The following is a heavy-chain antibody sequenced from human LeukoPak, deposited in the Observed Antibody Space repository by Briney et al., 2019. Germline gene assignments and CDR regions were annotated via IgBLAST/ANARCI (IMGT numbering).Heavy chain of an antibody. Sequence: APVKVSCKASGYTFTSYGISWVRQAPGQGLEWMGWISAYNGNTNYAQKLQGRVTMTTDTSTSTAYMELRSLRSDDTAVYYCARSPLLEIFGVALTDYYFDYWGQGTLVTVSS. CDR2: ISAYNGNT. CDR1: GYTFTSYG. CDR3: ARSPLLEIFGVALTDYYFDY. D-gene: IGHD3-3*01. V-gene: IGHV1-18*01. J-gene: IGHJ4*02.